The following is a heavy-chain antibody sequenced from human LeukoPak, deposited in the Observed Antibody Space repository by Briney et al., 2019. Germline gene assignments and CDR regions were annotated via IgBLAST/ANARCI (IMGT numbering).Heavy chain of an antibody. CDR1: GGSISNSSYY. CDR2: IYYSGGTYSGST. Sequence: PSETLSLTCTVSGGSISNSSYYWGWIRQPPGKGLEWIGSIYYSGGTYSGSTYYNPSLKNRVTISVGTSKNQFSLNLSSVTAPDTAVYYCARHSRYSSGVTGTWGQGTLVTVSS. CDR3: ARHSRYSSGVTGT. J-gene: IGHJ5*02. V-gene: IGHV4-39*01. D-gene: IGHD5-18*01.